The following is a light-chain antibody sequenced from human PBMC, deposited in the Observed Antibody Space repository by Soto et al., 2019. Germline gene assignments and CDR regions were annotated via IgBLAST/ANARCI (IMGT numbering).Light chain of an antibody. CDR3: QQYNSYSYT. Sequence: DIQMTQSPSSLSASVGDRVTISCRASQTITTYLNWYQQKPGKAPQLLIYGASILQSGVPSRFTGSGSGTEFTLTISSLQPDDFATYYCQQYNSYSYTFGQGTKLEIK. CDR2: GAS. J-gene: IGKJ2*01. CDR1: QTITTY. V-gene: IGKV1-39*01.